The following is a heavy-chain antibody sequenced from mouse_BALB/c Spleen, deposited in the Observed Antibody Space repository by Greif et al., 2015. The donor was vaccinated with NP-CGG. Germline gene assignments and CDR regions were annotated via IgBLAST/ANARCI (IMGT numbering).Heavy chain of an antibody. J-gene: IGHJ2*01. CDR1: GYTFTSYW. CDR3: AIYDGYYFDY. V-gene: IGHV1-7*01. CDR2: INPSTGYT. D-gene: IGHD2-3*01. Sequence: QVQLQQSGAELAKPGASVKMSCKASGYTFTSYWMHWVKQRPGQGLEWIGYINPSTGYTEYNQKFKDMATLTADKSSSTAYMQLSSLTSEDSAVYYCAIYDGYYFDYWGQGTTLTVSS.